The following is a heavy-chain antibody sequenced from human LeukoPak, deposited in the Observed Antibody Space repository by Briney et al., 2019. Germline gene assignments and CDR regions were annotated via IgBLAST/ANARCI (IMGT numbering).Heavy chain of an antibody. V-gene: IGHV1-2*02. CDR1: GYTFTGYY. D-gene: IGHD3-22*01. CDR3: ARGGVYYDSSGYQTFDY. CDR2: INPNSGGT. J-gene: IGHJ4*02. Sequence: ASVKVSCKASGYTFTGYYMHWVRQAPGQGLEWMGWINPNSGGTNYAQKFQGRVTMSRDTSISTAYMELSRLRSDDTAVYYCARGGVYYDSSGYQTFDYWGQGTLVTVSS.